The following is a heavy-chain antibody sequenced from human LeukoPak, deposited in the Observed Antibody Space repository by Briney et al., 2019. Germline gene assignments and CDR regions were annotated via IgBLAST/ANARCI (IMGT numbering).Heavy chain of an antibody. CDR1: GYTFTNYG. CDR2: ISAYNGNT. CDR3: ARGGALGYCTSSSCYGWFDP. V-gene: IGHV1-18*01. D-gene: IGHD2-2*01. J-gene: IGHJ5*02. Sequence: ASVKVSCKASGYTFTNYGISWVRQAPGQGLEWMGWISAYNGNTNYAQKLQGRVTMTTDTSTSTAYMDLRSLRSEDTAVYYCARGGALGYCTSSSCYGWFDPWGQGTLVTVSS.